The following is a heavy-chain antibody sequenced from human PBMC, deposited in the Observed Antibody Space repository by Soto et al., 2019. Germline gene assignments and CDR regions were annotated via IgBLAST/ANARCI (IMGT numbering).Heavy chain of an antibody. CDR3: ARDGVESSGYSAVTDY. V-gene: IGHV3-21*01. Sequence: EVQLVESGGGLVKPGGSLRLSCAASGFTFSSYSMNWVRQAPGKGLEWVSSISSSSSYIYYADSVKGRFTISRDNAKNSLYLQMNSLRAEDTAVYYCARDGVESSGYSAVTDYWGQGTLVTVSS. CDR1: GFTFSSYS. CDR2: ISSSSSYI. D-gene: IGHD3-22*01. J-gene: IGHJ4*02.